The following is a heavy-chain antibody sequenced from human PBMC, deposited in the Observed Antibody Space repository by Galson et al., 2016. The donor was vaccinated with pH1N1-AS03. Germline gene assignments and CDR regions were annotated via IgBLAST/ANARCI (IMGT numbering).Heavy chain of an antibody. D-gene: IGHD2/OR15-2a*01. CDR3: AKERNRTIDS. Sequence: SLRLSCAASGFTFHDYTMHWVRQVPGKGLEWVSLFSWDGVTTFYADSVKGRFAISRDNSQNSLHLQMNSLRIEDTAFYYCAKERNRTIDSWGQGALVTVSS. V-gene: IGHV3-43*01. J-gene: IGHJ4*02. CDR2: FSWDGVTT. CDR1: GFTFHDYT.